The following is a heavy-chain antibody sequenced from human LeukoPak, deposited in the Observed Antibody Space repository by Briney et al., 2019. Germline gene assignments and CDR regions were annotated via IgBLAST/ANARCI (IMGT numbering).Heavy chain of an antibody. CDR1: GGSISSYY. V-gene: IGHV4-59*08. Sequence: SETLSLTCTVSGGSISSYYWSWIRQPPGKGLEWIGYIYYSGSTNYNPSLKSRVTISVDTSKNQFSLKLSSVTAADTAVYYCAKMNRMTTVTTDYYYGMDVWGQGTTVTVSS. J-gene: IGHJ6*02. CDR3: AKMNRMTTVTTDYYYGMDV. CDR2: IYYSGST. D-gene: IGHD4-17*01.